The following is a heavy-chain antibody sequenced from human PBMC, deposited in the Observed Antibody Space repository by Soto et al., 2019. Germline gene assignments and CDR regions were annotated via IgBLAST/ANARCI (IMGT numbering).Heavy chain of an antibody. CDR2: IIPIFGTA. V-gene: IGHV1-69*13. CDR1: GGTFSSYA. D-gene: IGHD2-21*02. J-gene: IGHJ6*02. CDR3: ARAYCGGDCYRAHYYYGMDV. Sequence: ASVKVSCKASGGTFSSYAISWVRQAPGQGLEWMGGIIPIFGTANYAQKFQGRVTITADESTSTAYMELSSLRSEDTAVYYCARAYCGGDCYRAHYYYGMDVWGQGTTVTVS.